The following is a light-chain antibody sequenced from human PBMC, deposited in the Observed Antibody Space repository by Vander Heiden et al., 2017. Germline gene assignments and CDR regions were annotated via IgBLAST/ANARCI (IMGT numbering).Light chain of an antibody. CDR1: RSNIATNY. CDR2: MSS. V-gene: IGLV1-47*01. CDR3: ASWDESLSGVV. Sequence: SVLTQPPSASVTPGQGVSISCSGSRSNIATNYVYWYQQLPGTASKLLIYMSSQRPSGVPDRFSGSKSGTSASLAISGLRSEDEADYYCASWDESLSGVVFGGGTKLTVL. J-gene: IGLJ2*01.